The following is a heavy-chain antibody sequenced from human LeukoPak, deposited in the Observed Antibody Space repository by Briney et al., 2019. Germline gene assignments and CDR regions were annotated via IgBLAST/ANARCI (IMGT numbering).Heavy chain of an antibody. J-gene: IGHJ5*02. Sequence: PSETLSLTCTVSGGSINSYYWSWIRQPPGKGLECIGYIHYTGSTNYNPSLKSRVTISVDTSKSQFSLKLSSVTSADTAIYYCARGGYYGSGNDFRFDPWGQGTLVTVSS. CDR1: GGSINSYY. V-gene: IGHV4-59*01. D-gene: IGHD3-10*01. CDR3: ARGGYYGSGNDFRFDP. CDR2: IHYTGST.